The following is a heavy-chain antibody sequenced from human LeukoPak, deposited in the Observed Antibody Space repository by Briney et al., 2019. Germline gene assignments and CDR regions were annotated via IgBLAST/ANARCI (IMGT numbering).Heavy chain of an antibody. D-gene: IGHD2-8*01. CDR2: INRDGKIT. Sequence: GGSLRLSCAASGFTFSSHSMHWVRQAPGKGLVWVSRINRDGKITRYAVSVEGRFTISRDNTKNSLYLQMSSLRAEDTAVYCCARETGTIGYYMDVWGKGTTVTVSS. CDR3: ARETGTIGYYMDV. CDR1: GFTFSSHS. J-gene: IGHJ6*03. V-gene: IGHV3-74*01.